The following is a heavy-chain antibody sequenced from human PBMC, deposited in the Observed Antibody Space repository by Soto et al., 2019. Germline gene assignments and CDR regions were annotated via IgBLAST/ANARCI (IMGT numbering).Heavy chain of an antibody. CDR3: ARDGLIVGATTAYYYYGMDV. D-gene: IGHD1-26*01. J-gene: IGHJ6*02. CDR1: GYTFTSYG. Sequence: SVKVSCKASGYTFTSYGISWVRQAPGQGLEWMGWISAYNGNTNYAQKLQGRVTMTTDTSTSTAYMELRSLRSDDTAVYYCARDGLIVGATTAYYYYGMDVWGQGTTVTVSS. V-gene: IGHV1-18*04. CDR2: ISAYNGNT.